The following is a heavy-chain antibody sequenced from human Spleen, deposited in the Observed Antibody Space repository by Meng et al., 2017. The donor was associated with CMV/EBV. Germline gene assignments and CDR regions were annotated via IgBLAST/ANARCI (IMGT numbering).Heavy chain of an antibody. CDR3: ARIRRIAVAGTGGAFDI. CDR2: IFSNDEK. D-gene: IGHD6-19*01. CDR1: GFSLSNARMG. J-gene: IGHJ3*02. Sequence: SGPTLVKPTETLTLTCTVSGFSLSNARMGVSWIRQPPGKALEWLAHIFSNDEKSYSTSLKSRLTISKDTSKSQVVLTMTNMVPVDTATYYCARIRRIAVAGTGGAFDIWGQGTTVTVSS. V-gene: IGHV2-26*01.